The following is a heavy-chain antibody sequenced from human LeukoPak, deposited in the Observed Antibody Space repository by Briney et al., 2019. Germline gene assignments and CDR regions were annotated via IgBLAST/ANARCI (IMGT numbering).Heavy chain of an antibody. V-gene: IGHV3-74*01. CDR3: ARSKQGSSGYYFDY. CDR2: INTDGSST. D-gene: IGHD3-22*01. J-gene: IGHJ4*02. Sequence: GGSLRLSCAASGFTFSSYAMSWVRQAPGKGLVWVSRINTDGSSTSYADSVRGRFTISRDNAKNTLYLQMNSLRAEDTAVYYCARSKQGSSGYYFDYWGQGTLVTVSS. CDR1: GFTFSSYA.